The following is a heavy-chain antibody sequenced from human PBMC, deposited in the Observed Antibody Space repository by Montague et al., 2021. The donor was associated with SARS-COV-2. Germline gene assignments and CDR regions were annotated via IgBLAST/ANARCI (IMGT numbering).Heavy chain of an antibody. CDR1: GGSISSSSYY. D-gene: IGHD6-19*01. CDR2: IYYSGST. J-gene: IGHJ4*02. V-gene: IGHV4-39*07. Sequence: SETLSLTCTVSGGSISSSSYYWGWIRQPPGKGLEWIGSIYYSGSTYYNPSLESRVTISVDTSKNQVSLKLNSVTAADTAVYYCARVRQWLVPFDYWGQGTLVTVSS. CDR3: ARVRQWLVPFDY.